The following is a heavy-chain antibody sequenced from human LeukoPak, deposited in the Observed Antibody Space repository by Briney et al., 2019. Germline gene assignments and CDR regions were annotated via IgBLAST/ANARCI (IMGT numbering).Heavy chain of an antibody. CDR3: ARGWINGVAQSYYYMDV. CDR2: ISWNGGST. J-gene: IGHJ6*03. V-gene: IGHV3-20*04. D-gene: IGHD5-12*01. Sequence: GGSLRLSCEASGLTFDYYGMSWVRQVPGKGLEWVSGISWNGGSTGYADSVKGRFSISRDNAKKSLYLQMNSLRAEDSALYYCARGWINGVAQSYYYMDVWGKGTPVTVSS. CDR1: GLTFDYYG.